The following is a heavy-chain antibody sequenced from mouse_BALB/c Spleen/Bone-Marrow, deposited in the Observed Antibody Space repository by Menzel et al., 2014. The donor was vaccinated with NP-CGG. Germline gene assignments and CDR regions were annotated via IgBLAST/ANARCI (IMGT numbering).Heavy chain of an antibody. D-gene: IGHD2-1*01. Sequence: EVKLQESGPGLVKPPQSLSLTCSVSGFSFTSGYYCYLLRPLPGNLLEWVFFISYAGSNNYNPSLKNRITIARDKSKNHFFLKMNSVTTEDTATYYCARDYGNFLFAYWGQGTLVTVSA. CDR3: ARDYGNFLFAY. CDR1: GFSFTSGYY. V-gene: IGHV3-6*02. J-gene: IGHJ3*01. CDR2: ISYAGSN.